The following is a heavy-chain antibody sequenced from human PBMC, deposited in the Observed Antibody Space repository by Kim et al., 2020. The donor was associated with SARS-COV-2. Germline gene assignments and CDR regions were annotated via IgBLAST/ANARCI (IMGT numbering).Heavy chain of an antibody. D-gene: IGHD6-19*01. Sequence: YYPTLKSRVTISVDPSKNQFSLKLSSVTAADTAVYYCARGRDGCTPSFDYWGQGTLVTVSS. CDR3: ARGRDGCTPSFDY. V-gene: IGHV4-34*01. J-gene: IGHJ4*02.